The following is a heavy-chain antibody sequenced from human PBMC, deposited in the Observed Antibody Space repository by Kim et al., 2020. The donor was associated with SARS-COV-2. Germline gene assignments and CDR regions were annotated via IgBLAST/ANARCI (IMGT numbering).Heavy chain of an antibody. CDR3: ARDLIAVAGPWWDY. D-gene: IGHD6-19*01. V-gene: IGHV1-3*01. CDR2: INAGNGNT. Sequence: ASVKVSCKASGYTFTSYAMHWVRQAPGQRLEWMGWINAGNGNTKYSQKFQGRVTITRDTSASTAYMELSSLRSEDTAVYYCARDLIAVAGPWWDYWGQGTLVTVSS. CDR1: GYTFTSYA. J-gene: IGHJ4*02.